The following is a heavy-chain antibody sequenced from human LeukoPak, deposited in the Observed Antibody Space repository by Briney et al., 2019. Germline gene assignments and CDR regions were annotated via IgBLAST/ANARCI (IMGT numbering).Heavy chain of an antibody. D-gene: IGHD7-27*01. J-gene: IGHJ4*02. CDR3: ARGSISTGDDF. CDR1: GDSITTGGYY. CDR2: IYQSGNS. V-gene: IGHV4-30-2*05. Sequence: SETMSLTCNVSGDSITTGGYYWSWIRQPPGKALEWIGYIYQSGNSLYNPSLKSRLTITVDKAKNYFSLRLNSVTAVDTAVYFCARGSISTGDDFWGQGTLVTVSS.